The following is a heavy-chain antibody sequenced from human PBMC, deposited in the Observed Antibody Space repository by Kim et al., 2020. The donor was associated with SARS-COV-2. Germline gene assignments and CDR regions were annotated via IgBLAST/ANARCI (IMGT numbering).Heavy chain of an antibody. CDR2: IYYSGST. V-gene: IGHV4-59*01. CDR3: ARGEWGNYYGMDV. J-gene: IGHJ6*02. Sequence: SETLSLTCTVSGGSISSYYWSWIRQPPGKGLEWIGYIYYSGSTNYNPSLKSRVTISVDTSKNQFSLKLSSVTAADTAVYYCARGEWGNYYGMDVWGQGTTVTVSS. D-gene: IGHD3-16*01. CDR1: GGSISSYY.